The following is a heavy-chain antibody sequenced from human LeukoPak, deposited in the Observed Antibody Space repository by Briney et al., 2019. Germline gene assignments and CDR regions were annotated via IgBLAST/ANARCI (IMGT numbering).Heavy chain of an antibody. CDR1: GGSISSDC. D-gene: IGHD1-26*01. V-gene: IGHV4-59*01. CDR2: IYYSGST. J-gene: IGHJ4*02. CDR3: ARGQGGNYYLNYFDY. Sequence: SETLSVTCTVSGGSISSDCWSWIRQPPGKGLEWIGYIYYSGSTNYNPSLKSRVTISVDTSKNQFSLKLTSVTAADTAVYYCARGQGGNYYLNYFDYWGQGALVTVSS.